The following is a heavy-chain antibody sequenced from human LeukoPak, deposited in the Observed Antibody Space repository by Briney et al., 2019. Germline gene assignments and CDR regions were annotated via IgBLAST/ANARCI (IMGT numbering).Heavy chain of an antibody. V-gene: IGHV3-30*02. CDR3: AKEGGKGASV. Sequence: GGSLRLSCVTSGFTFSSHGMHWVRQAPDRGLDWVSYIRLDGTNIHYPASVRGRFAVSRDNSKNTLYLQMNSLRGEDTAVYFCAKEGGKGASVWGQGTLVTVSS. D-gene: IGHD1-26*01. CDR1: GFTFSSHG. CDR2: IRLDGTNI. J-gene: IGHJ4*02.